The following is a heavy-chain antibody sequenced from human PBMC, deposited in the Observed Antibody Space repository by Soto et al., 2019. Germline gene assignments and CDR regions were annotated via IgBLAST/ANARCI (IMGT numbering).Heavy chain of an antibody. V-gene: IGHV3-33*01. D-gene: IGHD1-1*01. CDR1: GFTFSSYG. J-gene: IGHJ4*02. Sequence: GGSLRLSCAASGFTFSSYGMHWVRQAPGKGLEWVAVIWYDGSNKYYADSVKGRFTISRDNSKNTLYLQMNSLRAEDTAVYYCAREILDSPGPDYWGQGTLVTVSS. CDR3: AREILDSPGPDY. CDR2: IWYDGSNK.